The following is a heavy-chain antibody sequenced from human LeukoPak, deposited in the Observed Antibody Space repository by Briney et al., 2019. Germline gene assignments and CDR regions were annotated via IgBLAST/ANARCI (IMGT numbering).Heavy chain of an antibody. CDR2: IGPDGDT. J-gene: IGHJ6*03. CDR1: GFTLSRSD. D-gene: IGHD3-10*01. V-gene: IGHV3-13*01. CDR3: AREARGVADMDV. Sequence: GGSLRLSCAASGFTLSRSDMHWVRQATGKRLEWVSGIGPDGDTYYGGSVEGRFTISRENVKNSLYLQMDSLRADDTAVYYCAREARGVADMDVWGKGTTVTVFS.